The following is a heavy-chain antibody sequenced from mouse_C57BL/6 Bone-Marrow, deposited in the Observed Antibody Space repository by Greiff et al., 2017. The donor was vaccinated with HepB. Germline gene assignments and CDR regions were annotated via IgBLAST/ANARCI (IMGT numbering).Heavy chain of an antibody. Sequence: EVQGVESGAELVRPGASVKLSCTASGFNIKDDYMHWVKQRPEQGLEWIGWIDPENGDTEYASKFQGKATITADTSSNTAYLQLSSLTSEDTAVYYCTTYNYYPFAYWGQGTLVTVSA. CDR3: TTYNYYPFAY. V-gene: IGHV14-4*01. CDR2: IDPENGDT. CDR1: GFNIKDDY. D-gene: IGHD1-3*01. J-gene: IGHJ3*01.